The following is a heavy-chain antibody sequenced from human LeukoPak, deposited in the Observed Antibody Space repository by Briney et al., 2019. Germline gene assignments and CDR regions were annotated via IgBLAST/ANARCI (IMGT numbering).Heavy chain of an antibody. Sequence: GGSLRLSCAASGFTFSSYAMSWVRQAPGKGLEWVSAISGSGGSTYYVDSVKGRFTISRDNSKNTLYLQMNSLRAEDTAVYYCAKDLSYDSSRFDYWGQGTLVTVSS. CDR1: GFTFSSYA. J-gene: IGHJ4*02. CDR2: ISGSGGST. CDR3: AKDLSYDSSRFDY. D-gene: IGHD6-13*01. V-gene: IGHV3-23*01.